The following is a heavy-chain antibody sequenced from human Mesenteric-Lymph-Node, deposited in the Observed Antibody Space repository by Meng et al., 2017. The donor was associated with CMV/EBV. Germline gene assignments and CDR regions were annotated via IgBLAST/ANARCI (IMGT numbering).Heavy chain of an antibody. Sequence: GESLKISCAASGFTFSSYWMSWVRQAPGKGLEWVANIKQDGSEKYYVDSVKGRFTISRDNAKNSLYLQMNSLRAEDTAVYYCARDLGFWNFDIWGQGTMVTVSS. D-gene: IGHD3-3*01. V-gene: IGHV3-7*01. CDR2: IKQDGSEK. CDR1: GFTFSSYW. J-gene: IGHJ3*02. CDR3: ARDLGFWNFDI.